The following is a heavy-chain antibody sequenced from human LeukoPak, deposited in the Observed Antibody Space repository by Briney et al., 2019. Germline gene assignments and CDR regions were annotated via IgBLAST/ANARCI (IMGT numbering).Heavy chain of an antibody. Sequence: ASVKVSCKASGGTFSSYAISWVRQAPGQALEWMGRISGYNGNTNYAQKLQGRVTMTTDTSTSTAYMELRSLRSDDTAVYYCARDFHSSGYYHYFHYWGQGTLVTVSS. CDR2: ISGYNGNT. D-gene: IGHD3-22*01. J-gene: IGHJ4*02. CDR3: ARDFHSSGYYHYFHY. CDR1: GGTFSSYA. V-gene: IGHV1-18*01.